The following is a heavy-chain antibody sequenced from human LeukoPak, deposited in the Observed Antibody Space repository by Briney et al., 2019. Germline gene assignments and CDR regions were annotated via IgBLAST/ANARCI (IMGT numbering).Heavy chain of an antibody. J-gene: IGHJ4*02. D-gene: IGHD4-23*01. V-gene: IGHV1-8*01. CDR1: GYTFTSYD. CDR3: ARYESGTSPEATTGFDY. Sequence: ASVKVSCKASGYTFTSYDINWVRQATGQGLEWMGWMNPNSGNTGYAQKFQGRVTMTRNTSISTAYMELSSLRSEDTAVYYCARYESGTSPEATTGFDYWGQGTLVTVSS. CDR2: MNPNSGNT.